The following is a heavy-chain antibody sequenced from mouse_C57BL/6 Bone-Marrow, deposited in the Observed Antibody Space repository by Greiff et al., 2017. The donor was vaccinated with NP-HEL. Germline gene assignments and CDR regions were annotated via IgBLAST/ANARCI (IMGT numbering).Heavy chain of an antibody. CDR3: ARTYYSNRLDAMDY. CDR2: SDPSDSET. Sequence: QVQLQQPGAELVRPGSSVKLSCKASGYTFTSYWMHWVKQRPIQGLEWIGNSDPSDSETHYNQKFKDKATLTVDKSSSTAYMQLSSLTSEDSAVYYCARTYYSNRLDAMDYWGQGTSVTVSS. D-gene: IGHD2-5*01. CDR1: GYTFTSYW. J-gene: IGHJ4*01. V-gene: IGHV1-52*01.